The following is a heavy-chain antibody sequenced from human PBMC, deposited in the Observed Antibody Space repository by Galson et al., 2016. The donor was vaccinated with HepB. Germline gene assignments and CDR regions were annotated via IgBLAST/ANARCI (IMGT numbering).Heavy chain of an antibody. CDR2: INSDGSST. D-gene: IGHD5-18*01. CDR1: GFTFSSYW. CDR3: ARVVRIGPRGYSYGPDAPVIV. Sequence: SLRLSCAGSGFTFSSYWMHWVRQVPGKGLVWVSRINSDGSSTSYADSVKGRFNISRDNAKNTLYLQMNSLRAEDTAVYYCARVVRIGPRGYSYGPDAPVIVWGQGTLVTVSS. J-gene: IGHJ4*02. V-gene: IGHV3-74*01.